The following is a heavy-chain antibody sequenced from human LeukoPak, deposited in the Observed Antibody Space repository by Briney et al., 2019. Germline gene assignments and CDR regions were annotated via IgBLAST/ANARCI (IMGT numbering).Heavy chain of an antibody. CDR2: ISAYNGNT. CDR1: GYTFTSYG. Sequence: ASVKVSCKASGYTFTSYGISWVRQAPGQGLEWMGWISAYNGNTNYAQKLQGRVTMTTDTSTSTAYMELRSLRSDDTAVYYCAHTRSPYDFWSGYYFDASWDKKVGPPHTYYYYGMDVWGQGTTVTVSS. V-gene: IGHV1-18*01. CDR3: AHTRSPYDFWSGYYFDASWDKKVGPPHTYYYYGMDV. D-gene: IGHD3-3*01. J-gene: IGHJ6*02.